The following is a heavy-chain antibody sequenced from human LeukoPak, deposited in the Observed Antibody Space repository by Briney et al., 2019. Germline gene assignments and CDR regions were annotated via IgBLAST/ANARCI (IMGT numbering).Heavy chain of an antibody. CDR1: GFPFRSYL. Sequence: GSLGLSWVASGFPFRSYLMTWVRQAPGKGPGWVANIKQDGSKKSYVDSVRGRFTISRDNAKNSLYLQMNSLRAEDTAIYYCTRVGYIDEGIDYWGQGTLVTVSS. CDR2: IKQDGSKK. V-gene: IGHV3-7*04. D-gene: IGHD5-24*01. CDR3: TRVGYIDEGIDY. J-gene: IGHJ4*02.